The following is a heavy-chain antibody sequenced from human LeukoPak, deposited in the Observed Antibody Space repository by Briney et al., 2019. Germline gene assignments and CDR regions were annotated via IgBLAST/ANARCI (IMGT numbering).Heavy chain of an antibody. V-gene: IGHV4-34*01. Sequence: RTSETLSLTCAVYGGSFSGYYWSWIRQPPGKGLEWIGEINHSGSTNYNPSLKSRVTISVDTSKNQFSLKLSSVTAADTAVYYCASSFNYYDSSGYPNWFDPWGQGTLVTVSS. CDR2: INHSGST. CDR3: ASSFNYYDSSGYPNWFDP. D-gene: IGHD3-22*01. J-gene: IGHJ5*02. CDR1: GGSFSGYY.